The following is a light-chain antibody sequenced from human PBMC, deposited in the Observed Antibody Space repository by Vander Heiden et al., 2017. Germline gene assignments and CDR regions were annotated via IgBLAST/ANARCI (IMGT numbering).Light chain of an antibody. Sequence: DIILTPSPASLAVSLRERATINCKSSQSLLYGSNDKNSLAWYQQKPGQPPRLLIFWASTRESGVPDRFSGSGSGTDFTLTINSLQAEDVAVYYCQQCYATPYTFGQGTKLEIK. CDR1: QSLLYGSNDKNS. CDR2: WAS. CDR3: QQCYATPYT. V-gene: IGKV4-1*01. J-gene: IGKJ2*01.